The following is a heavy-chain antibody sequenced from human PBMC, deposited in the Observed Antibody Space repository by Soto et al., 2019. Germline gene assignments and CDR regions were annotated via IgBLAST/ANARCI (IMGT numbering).Heavy chain of an antibody. CDR1: GFTFSSYE. D-gene: IGHD3-10*01. J-gene: IGHJ6*02. V-gene: IGHV3-48*03. CDR3: ARSGQRQYYYYYCMDV. CDR2: ISSSGSTI. Sequence: GVSLRLSCAASGFTFSSYEMNWVRQAPGKGLEWVSYISSSGSTIYYADSVKGRFTISRDNAKNSLYLQMNSLRAEDTAVYYCARSGQRQYYYYYCMDVWGQGTTVTVSS.